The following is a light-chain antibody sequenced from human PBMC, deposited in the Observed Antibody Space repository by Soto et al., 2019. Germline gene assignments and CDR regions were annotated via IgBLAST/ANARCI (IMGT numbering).Light chain of an antibody. V-gene: IGLV7-46*01. CDR3: LLSYSGARLFV. J-gene: IGLJ1*01. Sequence: QAVVTQEPSLTVSPGGTVTLTCGPSTGAVTSGHVPYWFQQKPGQAPRALIYDTSNKHSWTPARFSGSLLGDKAALTLSGAQPEDEAEYYCLLSYSGARLFVFGTGTKLTVL. CDR1: TGAVTSGHV. CDR2: DTS.